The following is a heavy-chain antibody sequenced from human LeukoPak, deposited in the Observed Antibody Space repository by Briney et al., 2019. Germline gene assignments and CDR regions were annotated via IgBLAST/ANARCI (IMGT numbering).Heavy chain of an antibody. CDR1: GFTFSDAW. CDR2: IQSKTDGGTT. D-gene: IGHD2-15*01. V-gene: IGHV3-15*01. J-gene: IGHJ4*02. CDR3: TTWSAQFDH. Sequence: GGSLRLSCAASGFTFSDAWMTWVRQAPGKGLECVGFIQSKTDGGTTDSATPVKGRFTVSRDDSKNTLYLQMNSLKTEDTAVYYCTTWSAQFDHWGQGTLVTVSS.